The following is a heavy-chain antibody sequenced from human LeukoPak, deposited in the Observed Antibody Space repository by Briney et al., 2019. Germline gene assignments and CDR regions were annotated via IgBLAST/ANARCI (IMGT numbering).Heavy chain of an antibody. CDR1: GYTFTGYY. CDR3: ARGAYYFDGSGYVE. CDR2: MNPNSGPT. V-gene: IGHV1-2*02. D-gene: IGHD3-22*01. Sequence: ASVQSCCHASGYTFTGYYMRWVRQARGQGIEWMGWMNPNSGPTNYAQNFHGRVTMTRDTSIRTAHIELSWVASGALTVHCCARGAYYFDGSGYVEWGEGAPVGVSS. J-gene: IGHJ4*02.